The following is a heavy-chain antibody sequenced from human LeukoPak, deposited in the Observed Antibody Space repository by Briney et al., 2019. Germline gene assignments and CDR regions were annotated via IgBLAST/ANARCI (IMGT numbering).Heavy chain of an antibody. CDR3: ARGRWDTEPGPKDSFDL. J-gene: IGHJ3*01. Sequence: GSLGLSCAAAGFPFRKYDMDGVRRAAGKGLEGGSATGNTGDTYYPDSVRGGFTISREDAKRSLYLQMNSLRVGDTAVYYCARGRWDTEPGPKDSFDLWGQGTMVTVSS. CDR2: TGNTGDT. D-gene: IGHD1-26*01. CDR1: GFPFRKYD. V-gene: IGHV3-13*01.